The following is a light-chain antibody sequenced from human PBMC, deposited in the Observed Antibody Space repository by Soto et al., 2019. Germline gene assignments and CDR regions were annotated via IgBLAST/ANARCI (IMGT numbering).Light chain of an antibody. CDR3: QQSYSTPRT. CDR1: QSISSY. Sequence: DIQMTQSPSSLSASVGDRVTITCRASQSISSYLNWYQQKPGKAPKLLIYAASSLQSGVPSRFSGSGSGRDCTHSISRLQPEDCAAYYCQQSYSTPRTFGQGTKLEIK. CDR2: AAS. J-gene: IGKJ2*02. V-gene: IGKV1-39*01.